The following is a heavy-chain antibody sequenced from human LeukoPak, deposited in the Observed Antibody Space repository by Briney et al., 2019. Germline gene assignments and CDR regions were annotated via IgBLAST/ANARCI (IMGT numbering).Heavy chain of an antibody. V-gene: IGHV3-53*01. CDR1: GFTVSNSY. CDR2: IHSGGTI. CDR3: ARDYYGSGKD. J-gene: IGHJ4*02. Sequence: GGSLRLSCAASGFTVSNSYMTWVRRAPGKGLEWVSAIHSGGTIFYADSVKGRFTISRDNSTNTLYLQMNSLRADDTAMYYCARDYYGSGKDWGQGTLVTVSS. D-gene: IGHD3-10*01.